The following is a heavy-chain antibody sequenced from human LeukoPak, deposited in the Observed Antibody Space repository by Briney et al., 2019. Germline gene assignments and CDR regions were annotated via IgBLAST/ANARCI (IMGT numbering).Heavy chain of an antibody. V-gene: IGHV1-69*13. Sequence: VKVSCKASRGTFSSYGISWVRQAPGQGLEWMGGVIAIFGRVKYGQKFQGRATITTDEATSTAYMELSSLTSEDTGVYYCARGELGDSSGFSFFDYWGQGTLVTVSS. J-gene: IGHJ4*02. CDR1: RGTFSSYG. D-gene: IGHD3-22*01. CDR3: ARGELGDSSGFSFFDY. CDR2: VIAIFGRV.